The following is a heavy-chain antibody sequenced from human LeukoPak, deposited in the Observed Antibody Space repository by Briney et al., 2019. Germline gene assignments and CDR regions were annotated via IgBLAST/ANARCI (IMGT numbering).Heavy chain of an antibody. Sequence: GASVKVSCKASGGTFSSYAISWVRQAPGQGLEWMGGIIPIFGTPNYAQKFQGRVTITTDESTSTAYMELSSLRSEDTAVYYCARAIPMVRGVIDLGSFYYYMDVWGKGTTVTVSS. D-gene: IGHD3-10*01. CDR2: IIPIFGTP. V-gene: IGHV1-69*05. J-gene: IGHJ6*03. CDR1: GGTFSSYA. CDR3: ARAIPMVRGVIDLGSFYYYMDV.